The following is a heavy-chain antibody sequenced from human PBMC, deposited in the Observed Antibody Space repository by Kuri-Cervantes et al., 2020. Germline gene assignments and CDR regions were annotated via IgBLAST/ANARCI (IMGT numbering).Heavy chain of an antibody. V-gene: IGHV3-30*02. Sequence: GESLKTSCAASGITFSSYSMHWVRQAPGKGLEWVAVIWHDGSNKYYTDSVKGRFTISRDNSKNTLYLQMNSLRAEDTAVYYCAKEGSWSCWPMECIQHWGQGTLVTVSS. J-gene: IGHJ1*01. CDR2: IWHDGSNK. CDR3: AKEGSWSCWPMECIQH. D-gene: IGHD3-10*01. CDR1: GITFSSYS.